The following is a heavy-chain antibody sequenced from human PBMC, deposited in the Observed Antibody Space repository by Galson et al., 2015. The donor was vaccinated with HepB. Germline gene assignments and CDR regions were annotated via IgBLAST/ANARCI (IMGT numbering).Heavy chain of an antibody. V-gene: IGHV3-23*01. D-gene: IGHD6-13*01. CDR3: ATVIRVAARLYYFEN. J-gene: IGHJ4*02. CDR1: GFTFSSFL. CDR2: ISAGGSNT. Sequence: SLRLSCAASGFTFSSFLMTWVRQAPGKGLEWVSVISAGGSNTYDADSVKGRFTISRDNSKNMLYLQMNSLRAEDTAVYNCATVIRVAARLYYFENWGQGTLVTVSS.